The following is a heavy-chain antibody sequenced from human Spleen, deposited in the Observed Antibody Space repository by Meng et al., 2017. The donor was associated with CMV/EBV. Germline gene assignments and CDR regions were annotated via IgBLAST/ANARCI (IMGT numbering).Heavy chain of an antibody. CDR3: ASVNPWGGGHYYYGMDV. CDR2: ISSSGSIK. D-gene: IGHD7-27*01. V-gene: IGHV3-11*04. Sequence: GESLKISCAASGFSFSDYYMIWIRQAPGKELEWVSYISSSGSIKYHADSVKGRFTISRDNSKNTLYLQMNSLRAEDTAVYYCASVNPWGGGHYYYGMDVWGQGTTVTVSS. J-gene: IGHJ6*02. CDR1: GFSFSDYY.